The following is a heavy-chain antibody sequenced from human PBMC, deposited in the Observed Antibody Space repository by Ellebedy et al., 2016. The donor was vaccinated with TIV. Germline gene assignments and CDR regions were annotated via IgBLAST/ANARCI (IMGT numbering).Heavy chain of an antibody. J-gene: IGHJ5*02. CDR2: TSYSGST. V-gene: IGHV4-39*01. CDR1: DDSFSSASYY. Sequence: MPSETLSLTCSVSDDSFSSASYYRVWIRQPPGKGLEWIGSTSYSGSTYYKPSLRSRVTISVDTSKNQFSLKLTSVTAADTAVYFCARRQGFLPRNWLDPWGQGTLVTVSS. D-gene: IGHD3-10*01. CDR3: ARRQGFLPRNWLDP.